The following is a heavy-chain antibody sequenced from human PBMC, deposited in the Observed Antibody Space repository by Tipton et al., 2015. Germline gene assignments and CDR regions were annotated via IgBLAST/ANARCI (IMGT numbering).Heavy chain of an antibody. CDR3: ARARGRHGGLFDS. Sequence: TLSLTCTVSSDSISKYYWTWIRQPPGKELEWIGYIRYSGSTNYNPSLKSRVTISVDTSKTQFSLKVSSVTAADTAMYYYARARGRHGGLFDSWGQGTLVTVSS. J-gene: IGHJ4*02. D-gene: IGHD4-23*01. CDR1: SDSISKYY. V-gene: IGHV4-59*07. CDR2: IRYSGST.